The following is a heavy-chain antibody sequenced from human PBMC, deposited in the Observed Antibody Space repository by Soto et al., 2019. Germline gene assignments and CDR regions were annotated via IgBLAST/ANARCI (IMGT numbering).Heavy chain of an antibody. D-gene: IGHD5-18*01. J-gene: IGHJ6*02. V-gene: IGHV1-2*04. CDR2: INPNSGDT. CDR1: GYTFTGYY. CDR3: AREPVDTAMVIYYYGMXV. Sequence: ASVKVSCKASGYTFTGYYMHWVRQAPGQGLEWMGWINPNSGDTNYAQKFQGWVTMTRDTSISTAYMELSRLRSDDTAVYYCAREPVDTAMVIYYYGMXVWGQGTTVXVSS.